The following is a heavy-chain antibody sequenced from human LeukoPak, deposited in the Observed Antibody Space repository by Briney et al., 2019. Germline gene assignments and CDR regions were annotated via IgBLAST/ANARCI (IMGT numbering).Heavy chain of an antibody. V-gene: IGHV3-9*01. D-gene: IGHD3-9*01. CDR3: AKSRDDGTGYYYDY. CDR1: GFSFDDYA. J-gene: IGHJ4*02. Sequence: GGSLRLSCEASGFSFDDYAMHWVRQAPGKGLEWVAGISRNSYNIAYGDSVKGRFTISRDNAKKSLSLQMNSLGTEDTAFYYCAKSRDDGTGYYYDYWGQGVLVTVAS. CDR2: ISRNSYNI.